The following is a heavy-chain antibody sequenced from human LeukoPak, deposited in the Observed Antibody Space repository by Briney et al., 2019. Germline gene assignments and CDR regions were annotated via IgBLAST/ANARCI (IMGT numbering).Heavy chain of an antibody. Sequence: VASVKVSCKASGGTFSSYAISWVRQAPGQGLEWMGGIIPIFGTANYAQKFQGRVTITTDESTSTAYMELSSLRSEDTAVYCCARDSGSYGSFDIWGQGTMVTVSS. CDR3: ARDSGSYGSFDI. V-gene: IGHV1-69*05. J-gene: IGHJ3*02. D-gene: IGHD1-26*01. CDR1: GGTFSSYA. CDR2: IIPIFGTA.